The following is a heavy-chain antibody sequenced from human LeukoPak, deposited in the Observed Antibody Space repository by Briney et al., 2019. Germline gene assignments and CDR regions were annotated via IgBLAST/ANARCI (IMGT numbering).Heavy chain of an antibody. CDR3: ARMYWYYYYYMDV. Sequence: GGSLRLSCAASGFTFSSYWMSWVRQAPGKGLEWVANIKQDGSEKYYVDSVKGRFTISRDNAKNSLYLQMNSLRAEDTAVYYCARMYWYYYYYMDVWGKGTTVTVSS. J-gene: IGHJ6*03. D-gene: IGHD2-8*02. V-gene: IGHV3-7*01. CDR1: GFTFSSYW. CDR2: IKQDGSEK.